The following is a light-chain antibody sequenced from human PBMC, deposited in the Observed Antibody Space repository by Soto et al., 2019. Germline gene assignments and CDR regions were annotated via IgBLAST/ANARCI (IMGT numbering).Light chain of an antibody. Sequence: AVRMTQSPSSLSASTVDRFTITCRASQGISSYLGWYQQKPGKAPKLLIYGASTLQSGVPSRFSGSGSGTDFTLTISSLQPEDFATYYCQQLNKYPSTFGGGTKVDIK. V-gene: IGKV1-8*01. CDR1: QGISSY. CDR3: QQLNKYPST. CDR2: GAS. J-gene: IGKJ4*01.